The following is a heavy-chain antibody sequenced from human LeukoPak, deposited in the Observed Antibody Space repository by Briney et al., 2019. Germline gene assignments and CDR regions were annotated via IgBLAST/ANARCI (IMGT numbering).Heavy chain of an antibody. CDR1: GFTFDDYA. V-gene: IGHV3-9*01. J-gene: IGHJ4*02. CDR3: AKASGGYCSSISCYHFDY. Sequence: GGSLRLSCAASGFTFDDYAMHWARQARGEGVEWVSSISWNSGTRRYADSVKGRFTISRDNAKNSLYLQMNGLRAENTALYYCAKASGGYCSSISCYHFDYWGQGILVTVSS. CDR2: ISWNSGTR. D-gene: IGHD2-2*01.